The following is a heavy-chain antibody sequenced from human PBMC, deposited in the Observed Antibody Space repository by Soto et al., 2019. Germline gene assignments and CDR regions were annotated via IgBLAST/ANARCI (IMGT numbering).Heavy chain of an antibody. V-gene: IGHV4-34*01. CDR3: ARGQKGYSSSWYVD. D-gene: IGHD6-13*01. CDR2: INHVGGT. Sequence: QVQLQQWGAGLLKPSETLSLTCAVYGGSFSGYYWSWIRQPPGKGLEWIGEINHVGGTNYNPSLKSRLTISVDTSKTQFSLKVTSVTAADTAVYYCARGQKGYSSSWYVDWGQGTPVTVSS. CDR1: GGSFSGYY. J-gene: IGHJ4*02.